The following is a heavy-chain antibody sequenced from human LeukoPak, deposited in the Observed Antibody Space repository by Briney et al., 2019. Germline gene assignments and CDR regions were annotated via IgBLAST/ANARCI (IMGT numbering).Heavy chain of an antibody. CDR2: IKLDGSER. CDR3: TRDEWELPFQF. V-gene: IGHV3-7*01. D-gene: IGHD1-26*01. J-gene: IGHJ4*02. Sequence: GGSLRLSCAASEFTFGNFWMTWVRQAPGKGLEWVANIKLDGSERYYVDSVKGRFTTSRDNAKNSLYLQMNSLRAEDTAVYYCTRDEWELPFQFWGRGTLVTVSS. CDR1: EFTFGNFW.